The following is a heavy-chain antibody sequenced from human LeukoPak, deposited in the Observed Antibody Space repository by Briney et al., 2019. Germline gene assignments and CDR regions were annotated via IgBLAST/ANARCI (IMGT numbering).Heavy chain of an antibody. V-gene: IGHV4-34*01. CDR2: INHSGST. D-gene: IGHD3-16*02. CDR3: ARGIMITFGGVIGDYYYYYMDV. J-gene: IGHJ6*03. CDR1: GGSFSGYY. Sequence: PSETLSLTCAVYGGSFSGYYWSWIRQPPGKGLEWIGEINHSGSTNYNPSLESRVTISVDTSKNQFSLTLSSVTAADTAVYYCARGIMITFGGVIGDYYYYYMDVWGKGTTVTVSS.